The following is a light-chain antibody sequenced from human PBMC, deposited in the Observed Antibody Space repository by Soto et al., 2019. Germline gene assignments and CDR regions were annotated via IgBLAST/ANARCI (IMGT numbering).Light chain of an antibody. CDR2: DVS. V-gene: IGLV2-14*01. Sequence: QSALTQPASVSGSPGQSITISCTGTSSDVSGYNYVSGYNYVSWYQQHPGKAPKLMIYDVSNRPSGVSNRFSGSKSGNTASLTISGLQAEDEADYYCRSYTSSSTLLVFGGGTKLTVL. CDR3: RSYTSSSTLLV. CDR1: SSDVSGYNYVSGYNY. J-gene: IGLJ2*01.